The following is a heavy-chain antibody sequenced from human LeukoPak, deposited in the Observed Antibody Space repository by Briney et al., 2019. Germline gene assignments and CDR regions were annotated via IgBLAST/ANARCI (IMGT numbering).Heavy chain of an antibody. CDR2: INHSGST. Sequence: SETLSLTCAVYGVSFSGYYWSWIRQPPGKGLEWIGEINHSGSTNYNASLKSRVTISVDTSKNQFSLKLSSVTDADTAVYYCARDADYGDYVPAGWYFDLWGRGTLVTVSS. V-gene: IGHV4-34*01. CDR3: ARDADYGDYVPAGWYFDL. D-gene: IGHD4-17*01. J-gene: IGHJ2*01. CDR1: GVSFSGYY.